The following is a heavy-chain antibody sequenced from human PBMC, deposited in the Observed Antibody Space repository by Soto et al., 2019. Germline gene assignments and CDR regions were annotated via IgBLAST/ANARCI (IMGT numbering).Heavy chain of an antibody. Sequence: PGGSLRLSCAASGFTFSSYAMHWVRQAPGKGLEWVAVISYDGSNKYYADSVKGRFTISRDNSKNTLYLQMNSLRAEDTAVYYCAREGAAPLHGMDDGGQGTTVTVSS. V-gene: IGHV3-30-3*01. J-gene: IGHJ6*02. D-gene: IGHD6-25*01. CDR1: GFTFSSYA. CDR2: ISYDGSNK. CDR3: AREGAAPLHGMDD.